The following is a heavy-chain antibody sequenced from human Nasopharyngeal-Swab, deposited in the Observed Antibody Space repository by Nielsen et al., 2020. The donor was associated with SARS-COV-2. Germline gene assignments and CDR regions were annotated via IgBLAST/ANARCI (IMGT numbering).Heavy chain of an antibody. J-gene: IGHJ6*03. CDR2: ISPSGLTT. D-gene: IGHD4-17*01. V-gene: IGHV3-23*01. Sequence: WIRRPPGKGLKWVSGISPSGLTTYDADSVKGRFTISRDNANNTLYLQMNSLRAEDTAVYYCATLDYGDYAHYYYMDVWGKGTSVTVSS. CDR3: ATLDYGDYAHYYYMDV.